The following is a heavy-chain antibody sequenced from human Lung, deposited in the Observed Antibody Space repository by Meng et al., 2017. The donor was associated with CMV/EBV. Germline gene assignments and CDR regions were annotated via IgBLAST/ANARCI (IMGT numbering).Heavy chain of an antibody. Sequence: QLRLVQSGAEVKDPGVLLKLSCETSGFTFTTYFMHWLRQAPGQGLQWMGLFNPNGDVTTYSPRFQGRITLTGDTSTSTLYMELSSLTSDDTAVYYCAREMPMTCYFDQWGQGTLVTVSS. CDR3: AREMPMTCYFDQ. D-gene: IGHD3-22*01. V-gene: IGHV1-46*01. CDR2: FNPNGDVT. CDR1: GFTFTTYF. J-gene: IGHJ4*03.